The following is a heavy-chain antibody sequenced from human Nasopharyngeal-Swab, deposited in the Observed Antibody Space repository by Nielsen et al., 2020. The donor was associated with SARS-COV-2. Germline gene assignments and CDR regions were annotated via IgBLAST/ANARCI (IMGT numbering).Heavy chain of an antibody. CDR3: ARAMTTVLSASGMDV. CDR2: VRSKGNNYAT. CDR1: GFTFSDSA. J-gene: IGHJ6*02. V-gene: IGHV3-73*01. Sequence: GESLKISCAASGFTFSDSAIHWVRQASGKGLEWVGRVRSKGNNYATAYSASVKGRFIIFRDDPTNTAYLQMNSLRAEDTAVYYCARAMTTVLSASGMDVWGQGTTVTVSS. D-gene: IGHD4-11*01.